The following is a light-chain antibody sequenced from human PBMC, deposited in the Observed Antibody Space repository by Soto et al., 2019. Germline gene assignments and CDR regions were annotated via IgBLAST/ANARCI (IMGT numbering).Light chain of an antibody. CDR1: QSVSSN. J-gene: IGKJ4*01. V-gene: IGKV3-15*01. CDR2: GAS. CDR3: QQYNNWPLT. Sequence: ETVMTQSPATLSVSPGERATLSCRASQSVSSNFAWYQQRPGQAPRLLIYGASTRAAGVTARFSGSGSGTQFTLTISSLQSEDFAVYYCQQYNNWPLTFGGGTKLEIK.